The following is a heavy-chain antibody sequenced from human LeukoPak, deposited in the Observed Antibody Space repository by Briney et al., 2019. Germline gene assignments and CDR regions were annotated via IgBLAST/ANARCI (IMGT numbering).Heavy chain of an antibody. CDR1: GFTFSSYS. CDR3: ARERLGDALDY. D-gene: IGHD3-10*01. V-gene: IGHV3-48*04. J-gene: IGHJ4*02. CDR2: ISSSSSTI. Sequence: GGSLRLSCAASGFTFSSYSMNWVRQAPGKGLEWVSYISSSSSTIYYADSVKGRFTISRDNAKNSLYLQMNSLRAEDTAVYYCARERLGDALDYWGQGTLVTVSS.